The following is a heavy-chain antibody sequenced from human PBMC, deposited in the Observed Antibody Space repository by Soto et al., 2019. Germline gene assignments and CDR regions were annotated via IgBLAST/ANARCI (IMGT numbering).Heavy chain of an antibody. CDR1: GFTFSDYY. CDR3: SRVEVTPGKGLVVSTDDAFDI. D-gene: IGHD6-19*01. Sequence: GGSLRLSCAASGFTFSDYYMSWIRQAPGKGLEWVSYISSSGSTIYYADSVKGRFTISRDNAKNSLYLQMNSLRAEDTAVYYCSRVEVTPGKGLVVSTDDAFDIWGQGTMVTVSS. CDR2: ISSSGSTI. V-gene: IGHV3-11*01. J-gene: IGHJ3*02.